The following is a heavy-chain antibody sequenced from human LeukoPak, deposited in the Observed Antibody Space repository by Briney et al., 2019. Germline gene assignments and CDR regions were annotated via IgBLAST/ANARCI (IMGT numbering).Heavy chain of an antibody. Sequence: SETLPLTCAVSGGSISSSNWWSWVRQPPGKGLEWIGEIYHSGSTNYNPSLKSRVTISVDRSKNQFSLKLSSVTAADTAVYYCARLRTGTIKNWFDPWGQGTLVTVSS. V-gene: IGHV4-4*02. CDR3: ARLRTGTIKNWFDP. D-gene: IGHD1-1*01. CDR1: GGSISSSNW. CDR2: IYHSGST. J-gene: IGHJ5*02.